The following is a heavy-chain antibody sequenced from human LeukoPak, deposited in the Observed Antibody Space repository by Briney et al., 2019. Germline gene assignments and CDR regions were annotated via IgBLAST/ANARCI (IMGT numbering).Heavy chain of an antibody. CDR1: GFTFSSYA. V-gene: IGHV3-48*04. Sequence: PGGSLRLSCAASGFTFSSYAMSWVRQAPGKGLEWVAHIADTGTIHYADSVKGRFTISRDNANNSLYLQMNSLRVEDTGLYYCARGLIDGSYLDPWGQGTLVTVSS. CDR3: ARGLIDGSYLDP. CDR2: IADTGTI. J-gene: IGHJ5*02. D-gene: IGHD3-10*01.